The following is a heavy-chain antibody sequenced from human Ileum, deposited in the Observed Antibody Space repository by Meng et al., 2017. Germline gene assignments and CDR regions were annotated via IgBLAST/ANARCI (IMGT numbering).Heavy chain of an antibody. Sequence: GGSLRLSCAASGFTFSSYSMNWVRQAPGKGLEWVSSISSSSSYIYYADSVKGRFTISRDNAKNSLYLQMNSLRAEDTAVYYCARDSRPPESWFDPWGQGTLVNVSS. CDR3: ARDSRPPESWFDP. CDR2: ISSSSSYI. CDR1: GFTFSSYS. J-gene: IGHJ5*02. V-gene: IGHV3-21*01.